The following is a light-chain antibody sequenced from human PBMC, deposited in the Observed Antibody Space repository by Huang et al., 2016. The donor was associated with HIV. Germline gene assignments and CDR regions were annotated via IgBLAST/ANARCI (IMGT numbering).Light chain of an antibody. V-gene: IGKV4-1*01. Sequence: DIVMTQSPDSLAVSLGERATINCKSSQSVLYSSNNKNYLAWYQQKLGQPPKLLIYWASIRESGVPDRVSGSGSGTDFTLTISSLQAEDVAVYYCQQYFSTPKLSFGGGTKVEIK. CDR1: QSVLYSSNNKNY. CDR3: QQYFSTPKLS. J-gene: IGKJ4*01. CDR2: WAS.